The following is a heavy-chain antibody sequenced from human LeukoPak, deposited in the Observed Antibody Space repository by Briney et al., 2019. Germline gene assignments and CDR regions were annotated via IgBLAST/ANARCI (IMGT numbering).Heavy chain of an antibody. V-gene: IGHV3-21*01. CDR3: ARDPDIVVVPAAMDDGGFDY. CDR1: GFTFSSYS. Sequence: GGSLRLSCAASGFTFSSYSMNWARQAPGKGLEWVSSISSSSSYIYYADSVKGRFTISRDNAKNSLYLQMNSLRAEDTAVYYCARDPDIVVVPAAMDDGGFDYWGQGSLVTVSS. J-gene: IGHJ4*02. D-gene: IGHD2-2*01. CDR2: ISSSSSYI.